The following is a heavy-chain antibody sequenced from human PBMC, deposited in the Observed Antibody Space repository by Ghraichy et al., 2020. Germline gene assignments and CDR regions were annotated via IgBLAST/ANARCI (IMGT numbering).Heavy chain of an antibody. CDR1: GGSISSYF. J-gene: IGHJ6*02. Sequence: SETLSLTCTVSGGSISSYFWTWIRQPPGKGLEWIAYVHYSGTTNYNPSLKSRVTISLDTSNNQFSLQLNSVTAADTAVYYCARVVVGAAIRYGVDVWGQGTTVTVSS. V-gene: IGHV4-59*01. CDR3: ARVVVGAAIRYGVDV. D-gene: IGHD2-2*01. CDR2: VHYSGTT.